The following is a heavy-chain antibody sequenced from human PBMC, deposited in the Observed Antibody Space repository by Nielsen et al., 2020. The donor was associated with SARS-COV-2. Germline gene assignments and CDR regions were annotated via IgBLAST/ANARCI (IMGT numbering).Heavy chain of an antibody. D-gene: IGHD6-19*01. Sequence: ESLKISCAASGFTFSSYAMSWVRQPPGKGLEWIGEINHSGSTNYNPSLKSRVTISVDTSKNQFSLKLSSVTAADTAVYYCARRPSGWYYYYYGMDVWGQGTTVTVSS. V-gene: IGHV4-34*01. CDR2: INHSGST. CDR1: GFTFSSYA. J-gene: IGHJ6*02. CDR3: ARRPSGWYYYYYGMDV.